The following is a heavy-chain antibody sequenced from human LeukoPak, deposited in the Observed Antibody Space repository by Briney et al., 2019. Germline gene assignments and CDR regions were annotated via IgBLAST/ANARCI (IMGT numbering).Heavy chain of an antibody. Sequence: PGGSLRLSCAASGFTFSSYSMNWVRQAPGKGLEWVSSISSSSSYIYYADSVKGRLTISRDNAKNSLYLQMNSLRAEDTAVYYCAREGGGHDAFDIWGQGTMVTVSS. D-gene: IGHD6-25*01. CDR1: GFTFSSYS. J-gene: IGHJ3*02. CDR2: ISSSSSYI. V-gene: IGHV3-21*01. CDR3: AREGGGHDAFDI.